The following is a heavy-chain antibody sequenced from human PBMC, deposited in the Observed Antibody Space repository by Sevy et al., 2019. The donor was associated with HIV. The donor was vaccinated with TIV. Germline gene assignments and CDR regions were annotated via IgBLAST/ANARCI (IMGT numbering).Heavy chain of an antibody. CDR1: GGSIRTSIYS. J-gene: IGHJ4*02. D-gene: IGHD5-12*01. CDR2: IYYSGST. Sequence: SETLSLTCTVSGGSIRTSIYSWGWIRQPPGKGLEWIGNIYYSGSTYYNPSLKSRVTISIDTSKDQFSLKLSSVTAADTAVYYCARHVQGYHAYDVTIWGQGTLVTVSS. V-gene: IGHV4-39*01. CDR3: ARHVQGYHAYDVTI.